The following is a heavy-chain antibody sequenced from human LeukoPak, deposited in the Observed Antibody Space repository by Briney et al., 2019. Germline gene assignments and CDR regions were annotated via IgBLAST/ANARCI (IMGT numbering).Heavy chain of an antibody. D-gene: IGHD1-1*01. Sequence: SETLSLTCSVSGDSMSSSSYYWGWVRQPPGKGLEWIGSIYYSGNTYYNTYYTPSLKSRVTISVDTSKNHFSLKVSSVTAADTAVYYCARLDPYYFDYWSQGTLVTVSS. J-gene: IGHJ4*02. CDR2: IYYSGNT. CDR1: GDSMSSSSYY. V-gene: IGHV4-39*02. CDR3: ARLDPYYFDY.